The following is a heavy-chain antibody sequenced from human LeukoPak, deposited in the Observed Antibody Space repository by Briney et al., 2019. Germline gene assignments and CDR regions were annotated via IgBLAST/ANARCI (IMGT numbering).Heavy chain of an antibody. V-gene: IGHV3-30*04. CDR2: ISYDGSNK. D-gene: IGHD6-19*01. CDR3: ARAGTVIEAVAETWIDY. CDR1: GFTFSSYA. Sequence: PGRSLRLSCAASGFTFSSYAMHWVRQAPGKGPEWVAVISYDGSNKYYADSVKGRFTISRDNSKNTLYLQMNSLRAEDTAVYYCARAGTVIEAVAETWIDYWGQGTLVTVSS. J-gene: IGHJ4*02.